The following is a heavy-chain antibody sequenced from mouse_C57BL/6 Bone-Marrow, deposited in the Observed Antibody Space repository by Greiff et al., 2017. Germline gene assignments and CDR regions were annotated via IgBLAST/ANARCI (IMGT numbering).Heavy chain of an antibody. V-gene: IGHV8-12*01. CDR2: IYWDDDK. CDR1: GFSLSTSGMG. CDR3: ARRINYAMDY. Sequence: QVTLKVSGPGILPSSQTLSLTCSFSGFSLSTSGMGVSWIRQPSGKGLEWLAHIYWDDDKRYNPSLKSRLTISTDTSRNQVFLKITSVDTADTATHYCARRINYAMDYWGQGTSVTGSS. J-gene: IGHJ4*01.